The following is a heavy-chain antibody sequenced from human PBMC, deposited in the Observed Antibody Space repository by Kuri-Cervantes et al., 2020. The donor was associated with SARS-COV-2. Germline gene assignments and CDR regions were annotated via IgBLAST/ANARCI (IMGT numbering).Heavy chain of an antibody. V-gene: IGHV3-7*03. CDR1: GFTFSSYW. Sequence: GGSLRLSCAASGFTFSSYWMSWVRQAPGKGLEWVANIKQDGSEKYYVDSVKGRFTISRDNAKNSLYLQMNSLRAEDTALYYCARVDGGWYGGEYYFDYWGQGTLVTVSS. J-gene: IGHJ4*02. CDR2: IKQDGSEK. D-gene: IGHD6-19*01. CDR3: ARVDGGWYGGEYYFDY.